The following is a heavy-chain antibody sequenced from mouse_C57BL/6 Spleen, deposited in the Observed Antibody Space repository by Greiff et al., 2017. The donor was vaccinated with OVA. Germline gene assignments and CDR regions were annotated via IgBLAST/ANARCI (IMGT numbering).Heavy chain of an antibody. J-gene: IGHJ2*01. CDR1: GYTFTSYW. V-gene: IGHV1-69*01. Sequence: VQLQQPGAELVMPGASVKLSCKASGYTFTSYWMHWVKQRPGQGLEWIGEIDPSDSYTNYNQKFKGKSTLTVDKSSSTAYMQLSSLTSEDSAVYYCAIVAAQASDYWGQGTTLTVSS. D-gene: IGHD3-2*02. CDR2: IDPSDSYT. CDR3: AIVAAQASDY.